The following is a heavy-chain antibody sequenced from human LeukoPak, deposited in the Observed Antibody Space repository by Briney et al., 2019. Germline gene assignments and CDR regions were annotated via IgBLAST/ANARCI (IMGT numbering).Heavy chain of an antibody. CDR3: ATGADILTPFDN. D-gene: IGHD3-9*01. Sequence: GASVKVSCKSSGDTFNSDHLHWVRQAPGHEFEWMGIPNPSGGRTRNAEKFQDRLFLTMDMSTNTVYTELNSLTSEDTAVYYCATGADILTPFDNWGQGSLVTVSS. V-gene: IGHV1-46*02. J-gene: IGHJ4*02. CDR2: PNPSGGRT. CDR1: GDTFNSDH.